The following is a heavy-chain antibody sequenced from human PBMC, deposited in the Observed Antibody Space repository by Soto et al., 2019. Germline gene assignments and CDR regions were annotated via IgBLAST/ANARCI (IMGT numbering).Heavy chain of an antibody. J-gene: IGHJ6*02. Sequence: SETLCLTCAVSGGSISSSNWWSWVRQPPGKGLEWIGEIYHSGSTNYNPSLKSRVTISVDKSKNQFSLKLSSVTAADTAVYYCAGDGEEIAARAYYYGMDVWGQGTTVTVSS. D-gene: IGHD6-6*01. CDR3: AGDGEEIAARAYYYGMDV. CDR2: IYHSGST. V-gene: IGHV4-4*02. CDR1: GGSISSSNW.